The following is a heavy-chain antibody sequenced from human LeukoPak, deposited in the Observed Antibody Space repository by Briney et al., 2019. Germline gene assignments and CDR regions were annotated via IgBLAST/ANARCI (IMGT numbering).Heavy chain of an antibody. J-gene: IGHJ3*02. Sequence: ASVKVSCKASGYTFTNYGITWVRQAPGRGLEWMGWISAYNGNTNYAQKFQGRVTMTTDTSTSTAYMELRSLRSDDTAVYYCARDLYYYDSSGYGMTFDIWGQGTMVTVSS. CDR2: ISAYNGNT. CDR1: GYTFTNYG. CDR3: ARDLYYYDSSGYGMTFDI. V-gene: IGHV1-18*01. D-gene: IGHD3-22*01.